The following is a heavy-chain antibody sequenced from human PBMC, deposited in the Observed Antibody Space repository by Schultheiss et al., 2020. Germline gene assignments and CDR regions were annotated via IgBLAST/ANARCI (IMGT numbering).Heavy chain of an antibody. CDR3: ARDRTGSGWIDF. CDR1: GGSFSGYY. Sequence: SETLSLTCAVYGGSFSGYYWSWIRQPPGKGLEWIGEINHSGSTNYNPSLKSRVTISVDTSKNQFSLNLNSVTAADTAVYYCARDRTGSGWIDFWGQGTLVTVSS. V-gene: IGHV4-34*01. CDR2: INHSGST. J-gene: IGHJ4*02. D-gene: IGHD6-19*01.